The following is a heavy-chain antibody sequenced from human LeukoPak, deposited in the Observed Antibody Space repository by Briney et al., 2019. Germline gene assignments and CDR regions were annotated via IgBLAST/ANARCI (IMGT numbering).Heavy chain of an antibody. CDR2: ICANGGST. CDR3: ARLPGGSGYSDTYRFDP. CDR1: GFTFSIYA. D-gene: IGHD3-3*01. V-gene: IGHV3-23*01. J-gene: IGHJ5*02. Sequence: GGALRLSCAASGFTFSIYAMTWVRQAPGKGLEWVSAICANGGSTFYADSAKGRLTISRDNSKNTVSLQMNSLRAEDTAVYYCARLPGGSGYSDTYRFDPWGQGTLVTVSS.